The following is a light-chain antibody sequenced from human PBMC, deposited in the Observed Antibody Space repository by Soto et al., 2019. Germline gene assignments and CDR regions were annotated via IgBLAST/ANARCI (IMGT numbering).Light chain of an antibody. CDR3: AAWDDSLSAWV. J-gene: IGLJ3*02. CDR1: SSNIGAGYD. V-gene: IGLV1-40*01. Sequence: QSVLTQPPSVSGAPGQRVTISCTGSSSNIGAGYDVHWYQQLPGTAPKLLMYGNSNRPSGVPDRFSGSKSGTSASLAITGLQAEDEADYYCAAWDDSLSAWVFGGGTKLTVL. CDR2: GNS.